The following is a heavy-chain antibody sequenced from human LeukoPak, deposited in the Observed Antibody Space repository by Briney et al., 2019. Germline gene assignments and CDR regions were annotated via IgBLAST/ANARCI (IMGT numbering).Heavy chain of an antibody. V-gene: IGHV3-21*01. Sequence: PGGSLRLSCAASGFTFSSYSMNWVRQAPGQGLEWVSSVSRSSRHMYYADSVKGRLTISRDDAKNSLSLQMDSLRAEDSAVYYCVRDLDTVTTAFLVYWGQGTLVTVSS. CDR3: VRDLDTVTTAFLVY. D-gene: IGHD4-11*01. CDR2: VSRSSRHM. J-gene: IGHJ4*02. CDR1: GFTFSSYS.